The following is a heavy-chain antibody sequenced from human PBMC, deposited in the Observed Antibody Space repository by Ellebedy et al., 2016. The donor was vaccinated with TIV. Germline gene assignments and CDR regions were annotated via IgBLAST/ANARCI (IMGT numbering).Heavy chain of an antibody. Sequence: AASVKVSCKASGFTFTSSAVQWVRQARGQRLEWIGWIVVGSGNTNYAQKFQDRVTMTRDTSTSTVYMELSSLRSEDTAVYYCARDYYGSGSYEVWFDPWGQGTLVTVSS. J-gene: IGHJ5*02. CDR2: IVVGSGNT. CDR3: ARDYYGSGSYEVWFDP. V-gene: IGHV1-58*01. D-gene: IGHD3-10*01. CDR1: GFTFTSSA.